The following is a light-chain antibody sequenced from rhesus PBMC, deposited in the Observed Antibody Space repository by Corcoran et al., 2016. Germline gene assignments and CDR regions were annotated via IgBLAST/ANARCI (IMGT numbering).Light chain of an antibody. CDR3: QQSSNLSRT. J-gene: IGKJ1*01. V-gene: IGKV3-24*04. CDR2: GES. CDR1: QSVGSY. Sequence: ETVVTQSPATLSLSQGERATLSCRASQSVGSYLAWYPRKPGQAPRLLLYGESSRATGIPDRFSGTGSGTDLTLTSSSLEPEEVGVYYCQQSSNLSRTFGQGTKVEIK.